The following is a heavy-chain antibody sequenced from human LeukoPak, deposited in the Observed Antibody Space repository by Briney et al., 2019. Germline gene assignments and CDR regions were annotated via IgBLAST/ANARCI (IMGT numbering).Heavy chain of an antibody. V-gene: IGHV1-8*01. Sequence: ASVTVSCKASGYTFTSYDINWVRQATGQGLGWMGWMNPNSGNTGYAQKFQGGVTMTRNTSISTAYMELSSLRSEDTAVYYCARSVGWLQPGSPYDYWGQGTLVTVSS. D-gene: IGHD5-24*01. CDR1: GYTFTSYD. CDR2: MNPNSGNT. CDR3: ARSVGWLQPGSPYDY. J-gene: IGHJ4*02.